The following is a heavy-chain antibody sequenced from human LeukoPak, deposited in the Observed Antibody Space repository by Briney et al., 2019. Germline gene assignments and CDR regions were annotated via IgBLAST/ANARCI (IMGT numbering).Heavy chain of an antibody. CDR2: IKQDGSEK. Sequence: PGGSLRLSCAASGFTFSSYLMSWVRQAPGKGLQWVANIKQDGSEKYYVDSVKGRFTISRDNAKNSLSLQMNSLRAEDTAVYYCARYSSSWHAYDIWGQGTMATVSA. J-gene: IGHJ3*02. CDR3: ARYSSSWHAYDI. CDR1: GFTFSSYL. V-gene: IGHV3-7*05. D-gene: IGHD6-13*01.